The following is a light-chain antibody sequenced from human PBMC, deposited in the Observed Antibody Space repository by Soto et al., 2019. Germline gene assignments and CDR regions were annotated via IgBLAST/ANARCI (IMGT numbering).Light chain of an antibody. Sequence: QTVVTQPPSVSAAPGQKVTISCSGSSSNIGNNYVSWYQQLPGTAPKLLIYDNNERPSGIPDRFSGSKSGTSATLGITGLQTGDEADYYCGTWDSSLSALYVFGTGTKLTVL. V-gene: IGLV1-51*01. J-gene: IGLJ1*01. CDR2: DNN. CDR3: GTWDSSLSALYV. CDR1: SSNIGNNY.